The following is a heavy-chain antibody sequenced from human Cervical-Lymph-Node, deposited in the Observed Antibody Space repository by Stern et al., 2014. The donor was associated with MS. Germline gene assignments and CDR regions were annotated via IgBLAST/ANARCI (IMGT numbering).Heavy chain of an antibody. CDR1: GFTFSSYA. CDR3: AKDGYYYDSSGYGAEYFQH. Sequence: EVQLVESGGGLVQPGGSLRLSCAASGFTFSSYAMSWVRQAPGKGLEWVSAISGSGGSTYYADSVKGRFTISRDNSKNTLYLQMNSLRAEDTAVYYCAKDGYYYDSSGYGAEYFQHWGQGTLVTVSS. V-gene: IGHV3-23*04. D-gene: IGHD3-22*01. CDR2: ISGSGGST. J-gene: IGHJ1*01.